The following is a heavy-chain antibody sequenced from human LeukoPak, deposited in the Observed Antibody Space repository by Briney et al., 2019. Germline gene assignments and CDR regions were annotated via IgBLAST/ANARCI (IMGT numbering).Heavy chain of an antibody. CDR3: ARDPPGY. J-gene: IGHJ4*02. Sequence: SQTLSLTCTVSGGSVTSGNYYWNWIRQPAGKGLEWIGRIYTNGGASYNPSLKSRVTISIDASKNQFSLKLSSETAADTAVYYCARDPPGYWGQGILVTVSS. V-gene: IGHV4-61*02. CDR1: GGSVTSGNYY. CDR2: IYTNGGA.